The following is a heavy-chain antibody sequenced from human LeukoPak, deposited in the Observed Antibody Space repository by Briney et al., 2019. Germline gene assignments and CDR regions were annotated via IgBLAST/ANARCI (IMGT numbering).Heavy chain of an antibody. CDR1: GFPFNAYW. CDR3: ARSLPYGTTWYGRSDF. Sequence: GGSLRLSCAASGFPFNAYWMTWVRQAPGKGLEWVANIRQDGDTKYYVDSVKGRFTIPRDNAMNSLYLQMNSLRAEDTAIYYCARSLPYGTTWYGRSDFWGQGTLVTVSS. CDR2: IRQDGDTK. D-gene: IGHD6-13*01. V-gene: IGHV3-7*03. J-gene: IGHJ4*02.